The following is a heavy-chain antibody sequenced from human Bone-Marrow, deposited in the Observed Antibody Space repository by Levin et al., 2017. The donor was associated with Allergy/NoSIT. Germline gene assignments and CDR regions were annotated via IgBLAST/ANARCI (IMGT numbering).Heavy chain of an antibody. CDR3: AKVRRGLDASDI. CDR1: GFTFSSSA. J-gene: IGHJ3*02. V-gene: IGHV3-23*01. CDR2: ISAGDAST. Sequence: GESLKISCAASGFTFSSSAMSWVRQAPGKGLEWVSSISAGDASTYYTDSVKGRLTVSRDNSKNTLYLQMNSLRAEDTALYYCAKVRRGLDASDIWGQGTMVTVSS. D-gene: IGHD3/OR15-3a*01.